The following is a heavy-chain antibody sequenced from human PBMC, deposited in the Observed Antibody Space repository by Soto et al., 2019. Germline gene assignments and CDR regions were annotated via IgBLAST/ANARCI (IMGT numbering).Heavy chain of an antibody. D-gene: IGHD3-9*01. CDR1: GYTFTSYY. CDR2: INPSGGST. V-gene: IGHV1-46*01. CDR3: ARDLRYFDAGPRGYYYYYGMDV. J-gene: IGHJ6*02. Sequence: GPSVKVSCKASGYTFTSYYMHWVRQAPGQGLEWMGIINPSGGSTSYAQKFQGRVTMTRDTSTSTVYMELSSLRSEDTAVYYCARDLRYFDAGPRGYYYYYGMDVWGQGTTVTVSS.